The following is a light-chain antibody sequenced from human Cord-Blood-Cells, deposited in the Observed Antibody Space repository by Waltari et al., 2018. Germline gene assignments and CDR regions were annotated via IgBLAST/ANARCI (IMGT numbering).Light chain of an antibody. CDR1: QSVSSSY. Sequence: ELVLTQSPGTLSLSPGERATLSCRASQSVSSSYLAWYKQKPGQAPRLLIYGASSRATGIPDRFSGSGSGTDFTLTISRLEPEDFAVYYCQQYGSSPFTFGPGTKVDIK. V-gene: IGKV3-20*01. J-gene: IGKJ3*01. CDR3: QQYGSSPFT. CDR2: GAS.